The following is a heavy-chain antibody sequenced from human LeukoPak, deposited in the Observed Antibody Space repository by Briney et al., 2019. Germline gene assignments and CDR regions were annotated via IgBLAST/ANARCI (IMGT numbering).Heavy chain of an antibody. CDR3: AYSSGQEDAFDI. V-gene: IGHV3-30*03. D-gene: IGHD6-19*01. J-gene: IGHJ3*02. CDR1: GFTFSSYG. CDR2: ISYDGSNK. Sequence: GGSLRLSCAASGFTFSSYGMHWVRQAPGKGLEWVAVISYDGSNKYYADSVKGRFTISRDNSKNTLYLQMNSLRAEDTAVYYCAYSSGQEDAFDIWGQGTTVTVSS.